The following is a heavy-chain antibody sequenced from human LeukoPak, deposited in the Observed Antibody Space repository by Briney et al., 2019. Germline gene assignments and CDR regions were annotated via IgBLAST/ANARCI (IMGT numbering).Heavy chain of an antibody. CDR2: INPNSGGT. CDR3: ARISSSNWYNERGAFDV. D-gene: IGHD6-13*01. J-gene: IGHJ3*01. Sequence: ASVKVSCKASGYTFTGYYMHWVRQAPGQGLEWMGWINPNSGGTNYAQKFQGRVTMTRGTSISTAYMELSRLRSDDTAVYYCARISSSNWYNERGAFDVWGQGTMVTVSS. CDR1: GYTFTGYY. V-gene: IGHV1-2*02.